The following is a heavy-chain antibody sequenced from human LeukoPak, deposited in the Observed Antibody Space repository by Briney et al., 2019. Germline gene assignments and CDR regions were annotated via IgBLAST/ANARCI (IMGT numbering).Heavy chain of an antibody. V-gene: IGHV3-30*03. J-gene: IGHJ4*02. CDR2: TSYDGTNK. D-gene: IGHD6-19*01. CDR1: GFTFSSYG. CDR3: ARVELYASGWYGSIDY. Sequence: GGSLRLSCAASGFTFSSYGMHWVRQAPGKGLEWVAVTSYDGTNKYYADSVNGRFTISRDNSKNTLYLQMDSLRTEDTAVYYCARVELYASGWYGSIDYWGRGTLVAVSS.